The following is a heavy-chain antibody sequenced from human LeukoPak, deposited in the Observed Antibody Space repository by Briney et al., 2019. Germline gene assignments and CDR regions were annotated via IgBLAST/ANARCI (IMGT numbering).Heavy chain of an antibody. CDR2: IFGSGGSP. J-gene: IGHJ4*02. CDR3: GKTTVGYSSGQKPAWPVDY. D-gene: IGHD5-18*01. V-gene: IGHV3-23*01. Sequence: GGSLRLSCAASGFTFSGFAMSWVRRTPGKGLEWVAGIFGSGGSPHYADSVKGRFTISRDNSRNTVYLQINSLRAEDTAVYYCGKTTVGYSSGQKPAWPVDYWGQGTLVTVSS. CDR1: GFTFSGFA.